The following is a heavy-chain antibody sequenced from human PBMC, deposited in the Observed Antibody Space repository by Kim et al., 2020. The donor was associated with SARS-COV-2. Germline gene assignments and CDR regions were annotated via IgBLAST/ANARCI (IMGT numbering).Heavy chain of an antibody. Sequence: ASVKVSCKASGYTFTSYYMHWVRQAPGQGLEWMGIINPSGGSTSYAQKFQGRVTMTRDTSTSTVYMELSSLRSEDTAVYYCASAGAYYDSSGYYYSDLSYYYGMDVWGQGTTVTVSS. CDR2: INPSGGST. CDR1: GYTFTSYY. J-gene: IGHJ6*02. D-gene: IGHD3-22*01. V-gene: IGHV1-46*01. CDR3: ASAGAYYDSSGYYYSDLSYYYGMDV.